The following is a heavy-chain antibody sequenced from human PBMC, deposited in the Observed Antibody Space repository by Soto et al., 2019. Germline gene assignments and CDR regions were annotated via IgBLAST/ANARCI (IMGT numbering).Heavy chain of an antibody. CDR2: ISYDGSNK. J-gene: IGHJ6*02. CDR3: AKELRTGNYYYYYGMDV. D-gene: IGHD3-16*01. CDR1: GFTFSSYG. V-gene: IGHV3-30*18. Sequence: QVQLVESGGGVVQPGRSLRLSCAASGFTFSSYGMHWVRQAPGKGLVWVAVISYDGSNKYYADSVKGRFTISRDNSKNTLYLQRNSLRAEDTAVYYCAKELRTGNYYYYYGMDVWGQGTTVTVSS.